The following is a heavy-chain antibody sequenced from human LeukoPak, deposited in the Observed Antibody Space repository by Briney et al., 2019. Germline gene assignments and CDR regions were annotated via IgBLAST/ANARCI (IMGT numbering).Heavy chain of an antibody. J-gene: IGHJ4*02. CDR1: GFTFSSYW. CDR3: AKASAMIVVVSKHFDY. D-gene: IGHD3-22*01. Sequence: GGSLRLSCAASGFTFSSYWMHWVRQGPGKGLVWVSRINSDGSSISYADSVKGRFTISRDNSKNTLYLQMNSLRAEDTAVYYCAKASAMIVVVSKHFDYWGQGTLVTVSS. CDR2: INSDGSSI. V-gene: IGHV3-74*01.